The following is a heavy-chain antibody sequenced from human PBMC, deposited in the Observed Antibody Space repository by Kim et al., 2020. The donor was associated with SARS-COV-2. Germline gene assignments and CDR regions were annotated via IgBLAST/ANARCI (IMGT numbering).Heavy chain of an antibody. CDR3: ARHPTGFPNWFNS. Sequence: SETLSLTCSVSGASIISSSYNWGWIRQPPGKGLEWIGSVYHSGTTYYNASLTSRVTISVDTSKNQFSLKLNSVTAADTALYYCARHPTGFPNWFNSWG. V-gene: IGHV4-39*01. J-gene: IGHJ5*01. CDR2: VYHSGTT. CDR1: GASIISSSYN. D-gene: IGHD2-21*01.